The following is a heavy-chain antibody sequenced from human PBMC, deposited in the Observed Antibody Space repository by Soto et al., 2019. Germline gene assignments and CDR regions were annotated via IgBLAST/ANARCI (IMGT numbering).Heavy chain of an antibody. CDR2: SSSSGSTI. CDR3: ARGKSISFYYFYYGLDV. V-gene: IGHV3-11*01. Sequence: GGSLRLSCAASGFTFSDYYKTWIRQAPGKGLEWVSYSSSSGSTIYYADSVKGRFTISRDNAKNSLSLQMNSLRADDTAVYYCARGKSISFYYFYYGLDVWGQGTTVTVSS. D-gene: IGHD3-3*02. J-gene: IGHJ6*02. CDR1: GFTFSDYY.